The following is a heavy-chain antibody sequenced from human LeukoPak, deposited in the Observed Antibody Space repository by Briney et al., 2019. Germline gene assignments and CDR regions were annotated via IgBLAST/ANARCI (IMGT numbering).Heavy chain of an antibody. J-gene: IGHJ4*02. CDR1: GYTFTGYY. CDR2: IIPIFGTA. D-gene: IGHD3-10*01. V-gene: IGHV1-69*13. CDR3: ARGLVGGYYRY. Sequence: ASVKVSCKASGYTFTGYYMHWVRQAPGQGLEWMGGIIPIFGTANYAQKFQGRVTITADESTSTAYMELSSLRSEDTAVYYCARGLVGGYYRYWGQGTLVTVSS.